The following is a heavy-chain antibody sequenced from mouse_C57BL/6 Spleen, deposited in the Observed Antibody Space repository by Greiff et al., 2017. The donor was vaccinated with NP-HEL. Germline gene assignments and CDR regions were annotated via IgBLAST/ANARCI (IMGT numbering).Heavy chain of an antibody. CDR2: ISYDGSN. D-gene: IGHD1-1*01. CDR1: GYSITSGYY. J-gene: IGHJ1*03. V-gene: IGHV3-6*01. Sequence: EVKLQESGPGLVKPSQSLSLTCSVTGYSITSGYYWNWIRQFPGNKLEWMGYISYDGSNNYNPSLKNRISITRDTSKNQFFLKLNSGTTEDTATYYCAEKVTYYYGSSYDWYFDVWGTGTTVTVSS. CDR3: AEKVTYYYGSSYDWYFDV.